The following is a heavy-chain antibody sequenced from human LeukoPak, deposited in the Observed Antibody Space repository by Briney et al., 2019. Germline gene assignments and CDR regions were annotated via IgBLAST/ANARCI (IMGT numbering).Heavy chain of an antibody. Sequence: PSETLSLTCTVSGGSISSSSYYWGWIRQPPGKGLEWIGSIYYSGSTYYNPSLKSRVTISVDTSKNQFSLKLSSATAADTAVYYCASPLTLGYCSSTSCGDAFDIWGQGTMVTVSS. CDR2: IYYSGST. V-gene: IGHV4-39*01. J-gene: IGHJ3*02. D-gene: IGHD2-2*01. CDR3: ASPLTLGYCSSTSCGDAFDI. CDR1: GGSISSSSYY.